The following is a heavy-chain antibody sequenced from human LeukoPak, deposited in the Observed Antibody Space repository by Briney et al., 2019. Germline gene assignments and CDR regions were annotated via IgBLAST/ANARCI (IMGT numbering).Heavy chain of an antibody. J-gene: IGHJ4*02. CDR1: GGSISSGGYY. CDR3: ASWLPDYDSSGYPYYFDY. D-gene: IGHD3-22*01. Sequence: SETLSLTCTVSGGSISSGGYYWSWIRQHPGKGLEWIGYIYYSGSTYYNPSLKSRVTISVDTSKNQFSLKLSSVTAADTAVYYCASWLPDYDSSGYPYYFDYWGQGTLVTVSS. V-gene: IGHV4-31*03. CDR2: IYYSGST.